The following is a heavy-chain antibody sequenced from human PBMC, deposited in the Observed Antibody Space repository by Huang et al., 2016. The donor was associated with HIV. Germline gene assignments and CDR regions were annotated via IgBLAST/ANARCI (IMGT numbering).Heavy chain of an antibody. J-gene: IGHJ4*02. V-gene: IGHV3-30*18. D-gene: IGHD1-26*01. CDR2: ISYDGSNK. Sequence: VQLVESGGGVVQPGRSLRLACAASGFSFSTYGLHWVRQAPGKGLELVAVISYDGSNKDYAHSVKGRFTISRDTSENKVYLQMNSLRHEDTAVYYCAKDGADEEWDIDYWGQGTLVTVSS. CDR1: GFSFSTYG. CDR3: AKDGADEEWDIDY.